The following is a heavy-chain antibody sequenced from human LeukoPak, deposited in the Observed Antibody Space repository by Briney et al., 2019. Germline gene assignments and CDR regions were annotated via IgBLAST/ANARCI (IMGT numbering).Heavy chain of an antibody. Sequence: GGSLRLSCAASGLIFSRDGMHWVRQAPGQGLEWMGIINPSGGSTSYAQKFQGRVTMTRDTSTSTVYMELSSLRSEDTAVYYCARGTTINTGTDYWGQGTLVTVSS. CDR2: INPSGGST. J-gene: IGHJ4*02. CDR3: ARGTTINTGTDY. V-gene: IGHV1-46*01. D-gene: IGHD5-12*01. CDR1: GLIFSRDG.